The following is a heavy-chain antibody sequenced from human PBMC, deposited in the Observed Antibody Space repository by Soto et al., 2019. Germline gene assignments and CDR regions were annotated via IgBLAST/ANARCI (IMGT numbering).Heavy chain of an antibody. Sequence: EVQLLESGGGLVQPGGSLRLSCAASGFTFSSYAMRWVRQAPGTGLESVSGISASGGTTYYAHSVKGRFTISRDNSKNTLYLQMNSLRAEDTAIYYCAKSGVQVSAAGNYFDYWGQGTLVTVSS. CDR1: GFTFSSYA. CDR2: ISASGGTT. V-gene: IGHV3-23*01. CDR3: AKSGVQVSAAGNYFDY. J-gene: IGHJ4*02. D-gene: IGHD2-2*01.